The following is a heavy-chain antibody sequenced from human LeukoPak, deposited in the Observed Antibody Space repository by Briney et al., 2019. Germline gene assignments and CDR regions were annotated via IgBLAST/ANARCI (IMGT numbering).Heavy chain of an antibody. D-gene: IGHD3-9*01. CDR3: ARVPDTEEGYYFDY. CDR1: GFTFSSYS. CDR2: ISSSSSYM. J-gene: IGHJ4*02. Sequence: PGGSLRLSCAASGFTFSSYSINWVRQAPGKGLEWVSSISSSSSYMYYADSVKGRFTISRDNAKNSLYLQMNSLRAEDTAVYYCARVPDTEEGYYFDYWGQGTLVTVSS. V-gene: IGHV3-21*04.